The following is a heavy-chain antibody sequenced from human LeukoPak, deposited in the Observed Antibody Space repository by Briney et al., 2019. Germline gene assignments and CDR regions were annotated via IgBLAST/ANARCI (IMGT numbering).Heavy chain of an antibody. CDR3: ARVGSGWLTFDY. CDR2: TYSGGST. D-gene: IGHD6-19*01. V-gene: IGHV3-53*01. Sequence: GGSLRLSCAASGFTVSSNYMSWVRQAPGKGLEWVSVTYSGGSTYYADSVKGRFTISRDNSKNTLYLQMNSLRAEDTAVYYCARVGSGWLTFDYWGQGTLVTVSS. CDR1: GFTVSSNY. J-gene: IGHJ4*02.